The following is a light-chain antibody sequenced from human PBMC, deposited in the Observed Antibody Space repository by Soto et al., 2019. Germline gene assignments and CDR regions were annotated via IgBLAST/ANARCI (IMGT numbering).Light chain of an antibody. CDR2: GAS. Sequence: EIVMTQSPATLSVSPGERATLSCRASQSVSSNLAWYQQKPGQAPRLLIYGASIRATGIPARFSGSGSGTNFTLTISSLQSEDCAVYYCQHYNNWPPLTFGQGTKVEVK. J-gene: IGKJ1*01. CDR1: QSVSSN. V-gene: IGKV3-15*01. CDR3: QHYNNWPPLT.